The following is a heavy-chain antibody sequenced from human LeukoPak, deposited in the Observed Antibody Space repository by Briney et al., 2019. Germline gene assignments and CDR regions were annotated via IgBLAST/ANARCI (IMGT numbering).Heavy chain of an antibody. CDR2: ISNSGSDT. J-gene: IGHJ4*02. Sequence: GGSLRLSCAASGFTFSRYWMSWVRQAPGKGLEWISYISNSGSDTVYAASVKGRFTISRDNAKNSLYLQMDSLRAEDTAVYYCARVRGSYASDYWGQGTLVTVSS. CDR3: ARVRGSYASDY. V-gene: IGHV3-21*05. CDR1: GFTFSRYW. D-gene: IGHD1-26*01.